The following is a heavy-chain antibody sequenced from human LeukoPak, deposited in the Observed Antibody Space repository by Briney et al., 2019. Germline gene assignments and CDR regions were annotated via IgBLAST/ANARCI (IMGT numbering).Heavy chain of an antibody. Sequence: SGPTLVKPTQTLTLTCTFSGFSLSTSGVGVGWIRQPPGKALEWLALIYWNDDKRYSPSLKSRLTITKVTSKNQVVLTMTNMDPVDTATYYCAHGTRYGDFDYWGQGTLVTVSS. CDR3: AHGTRYGDFDY. D-gene: IGHD4-17*01. CDR2: IYWNDDK. CDR1: GFSLSTSGVG. J-gene: IGHJ4*02. V-gene: IGHV2-5*01.